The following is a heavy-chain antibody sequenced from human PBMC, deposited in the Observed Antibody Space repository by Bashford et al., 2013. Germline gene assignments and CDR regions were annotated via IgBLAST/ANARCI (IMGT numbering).Heavy chain of an antibody. D-gene: IGHD1-20*01. J-gene: IGHJ4*02. Sequence: VRQAPGKGLEWVANIKQDGSEKYYVDSVKGRFTISRDNAKNSLYLQMNSLRSEDTAVYYCARDWGIGNWNYVDYWGQGTLVTVSS. CDR2: IKQDGSEK. V-gene: IGHV3-7*01. CDR3: ARDWGIGNWNYVDY.